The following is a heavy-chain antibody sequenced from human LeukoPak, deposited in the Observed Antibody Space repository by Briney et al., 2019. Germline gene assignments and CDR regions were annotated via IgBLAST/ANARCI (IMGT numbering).Heavy chain of an antibody. CDR2: INAGNGNT. J-gene: IGHJ6*02. D-gene: IGHD1-1*01. CDR1: GYTFTSYA. Sequence: ASVKVSCKASGYTFTSYAMHWVRQAPGQRLEWMGWINAGNGNTKYSQKFQGRVTITRDTSASTAYMELSSLRSEDTAVYYCARDLQLGEYYYYGMDVWGQGTTVTVSS. CDR3: ARDLQLGEYYYYGMDV. V-gene: IGHV1-3*01.